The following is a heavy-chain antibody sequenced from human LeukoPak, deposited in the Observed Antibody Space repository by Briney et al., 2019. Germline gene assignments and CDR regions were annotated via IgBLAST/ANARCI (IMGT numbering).Heavy chain of an antibody. CDR3: AKGSGWYLGPGGDY. Sequence: PGGSLRLSCAASGFTFSSYGMHWVRQAPGKGLEWVAVISYDGSNKYYADSVKGRFTISRDNSKNTLYLQMNSLRAEDTAVYYCAKGSGWYLGPGGDYWGQGTLVTVSS. J-gene: IGHJ4*02. D-gene: IGHD6-19*01. V-gene: IGHV3-30*18. CDR2: ISYDGSNK. CDR1: GFTFSSYG.